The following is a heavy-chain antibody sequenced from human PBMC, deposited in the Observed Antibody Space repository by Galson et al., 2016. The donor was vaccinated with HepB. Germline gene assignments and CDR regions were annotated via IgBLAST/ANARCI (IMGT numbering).Heavy chain of an antibody. CDR1: ASTLSAFG. V-gene: IGHV3-48*02. Sequence: SLRLSCAASASTLSAFGLNWVRQAPGKGLEWVSYIHTSSGTTYYAESVKGRSTISSDTAKNSLYLQMNRLRDEDTAVYYCARETGYSSRGTLYYYMDVWGKGTTVTVSS. CDR2: IHTSSGTT. CDR3: ARETGYSSRGTLYYYMDV. D-gene: IGHD6-13*01. J-gene: IGHJ6*03.